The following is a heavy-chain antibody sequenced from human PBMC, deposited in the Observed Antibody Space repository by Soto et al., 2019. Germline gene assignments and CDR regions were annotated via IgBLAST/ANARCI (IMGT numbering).Heavy chain of an antibody. Sequence: PSETLSLTCAVSGYSISRGYYWGWIRQPPGEGLEWIGSIYHSGSTFYNPSLKSRVTISVNTSKNQFSLKLTSVTAADTAVYYCARDQLAHGDYVKWFDPWGQGTRVTVSS. CDR2: IYHSGST. V-gene: IGHV4-38-2*02. D-gene: IGHD4-17*01. CDR3: ARDQLAHGDYVKWFDP. J-gene: IGHJ5*02. CDR1: GYSISRGYY.